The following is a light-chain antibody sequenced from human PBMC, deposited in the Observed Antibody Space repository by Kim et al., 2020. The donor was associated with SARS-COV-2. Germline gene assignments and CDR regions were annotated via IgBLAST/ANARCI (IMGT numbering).Light chain of an antibody. CDR1: QSVSSN. CDR2: GAS. V-gene: IGKV3-15*01. CDR3: QQYNNWPPWT. Sequence: EIVMTQSPATLSVSPGERATLSCRASQSVSSNLAWYQQKPGQAPRLLIYGASTRATGIPARFSGSGSGTEFTLTISSLQSEEFAVYYCQQYNNWPPWTFGQGTXVDIK. J-gene: IGKJ1*01.